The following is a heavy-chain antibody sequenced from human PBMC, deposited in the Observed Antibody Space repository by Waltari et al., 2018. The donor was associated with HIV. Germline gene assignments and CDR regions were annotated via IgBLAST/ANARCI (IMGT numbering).Heavy chain of an antibody. CDR1: GYTFSNYY. Sequence: QLVQSGAEVKKPGASVKVSCKASGYTFSNYYIHWVRQAHGKGLEWMGWINPRSGDTHYAHKFQGGVTITRDTSISTVYMELSRLTYDDTADYYCARGYSAQNPKLGAGGYWGQGTLVTVSS. CDR2: INPRSGDT. D-gene: IGHD7-27*01. V-gene: IGHV1-2*02. J-gene: IGHJ4*02. CDR3: ARGYSAQNPKLGAGGY.